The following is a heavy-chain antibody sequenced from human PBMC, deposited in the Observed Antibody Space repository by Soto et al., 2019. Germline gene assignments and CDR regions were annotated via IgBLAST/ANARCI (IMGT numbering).Heavy chain of an antibody. J-gene: IGHJ4*02. CDR1: GFSLRNSGVG. CDR2: IYWDDDK. CDR3: AHLTTGGFYFDY. D-gene: IGHD4-17*01. Sequence: QITLKESGPTLVKPTQTLTLTCTFSGFSLRNSGVGVGWIRQPPGKALEWLALIYWDDDKRYSPSLKSRLTLTKDTPKNPVVLTMTNMDPVDTATYYCAHLTTGGFYFDYWGQGTLVTVSS. V-gene: IGHV2-5*02.